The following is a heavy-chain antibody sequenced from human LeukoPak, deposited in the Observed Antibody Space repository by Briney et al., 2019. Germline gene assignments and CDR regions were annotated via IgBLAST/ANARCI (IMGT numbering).Heavy chain of an antibody. V-gene: IGHV4-39*01. CDR2: VNYSGNT. CDR1: GGSISNNNYY. J-gene: IGHJ4*02. Sequence: MPSETLSLTCTVSGGSISNNNYYWGWIRQPPEKRLEWIGSVNYSGNTYYNPSLRSRVTISVDTSKNQFSLKLSSVTAADTAVYYCARGGITYYDILTGYLKAAPLDYWGQGTLVTVSS. CDR3: ARGGITYYDILTGYLKAAPLDY. D-gene: IGHD3-9*01.